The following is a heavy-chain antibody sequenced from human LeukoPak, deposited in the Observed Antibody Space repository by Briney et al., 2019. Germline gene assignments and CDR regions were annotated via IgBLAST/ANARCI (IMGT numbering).Heavy chain of an antibody. CDR1: GFTFSDYY. CDR2: TSFSGNTI. Sequence: GGSLRLSCAASGFTFSDYYMSWIRQAPGKGLEWVSYTSFSGNTISYADSVKGRFTFSRDNAKNSLILQMNSLRAEDTAVYYCARGALTYYYDYWGQGTLVAVSS. V-gene: IGHV3-11*01. D-gene: IGHD4/OR15-4a*01. J-gene: IGHJ4*02. CDR3: ARGALTYYYDY.